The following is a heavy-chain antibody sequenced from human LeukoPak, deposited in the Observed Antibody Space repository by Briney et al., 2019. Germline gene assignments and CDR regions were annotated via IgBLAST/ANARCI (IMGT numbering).Heavy chain of an antibody. V-gene: IGHV3-30*03. CDR2: ISYDGSNK. CDR1: GFTFSSYV. D-gene: IGHD3-3*01. J-gene: IGHJ6*02. Sequence: PGGSLRLSCAASGFTFSSYVMHWVRQAPGKGLEWVAVISYDGSNKYYADSVKGRFTISRDNSKNTLYLQMNSLRAEDTAVYYCAREGFPPKISDFWSGLGPYYYYGMDVWGQGTTDTVSS. CDR3: AREGFPPKISDFWSGLGPYYYYGMDV.